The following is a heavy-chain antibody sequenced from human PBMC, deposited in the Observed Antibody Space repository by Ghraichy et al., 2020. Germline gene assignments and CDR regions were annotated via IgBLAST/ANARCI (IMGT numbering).Heavy chain of an antibody. CDR3: AREGGNSVYFDY. D-gene: IGHD3-16*01. CDR2: IFYSGST. V-gene: IGHV4-59*01. CDR1: GGSISSYY. Sequence: ETLSLTCTVSGGSISSYYWTWIRQPPGKGLEWIGYIFYSGSTNYNPSLKSRVTISVDTSKNQFSLKLSSVTAADTAVYYCAREGGNSVYFDYWGQGTLVTVSS. J-gene: IGHJ4*02.